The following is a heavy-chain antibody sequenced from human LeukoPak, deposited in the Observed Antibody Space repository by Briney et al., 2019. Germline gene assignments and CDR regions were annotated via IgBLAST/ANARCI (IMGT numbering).Heavy chain of an antibody. CDR2: ISYDGSNK. Sequence: PGGSLRLSCAASGFTFSSYGMHWVRQAPGKGLEWVAVISYDGSNKYYADSVKGRFTISRDNSKNTLYLQMNSLRAEDTAVYYCAKCEWELRIPYYYYGMDVWGQGTTVTVSS. V-gene: IGHV3-30*18. D-gene: IGHD1-26*01. J-gene: IGHJ6*02. CDR1: GFTFSSYG. CDR3: AKCEWELRIPYYYYGMDV.